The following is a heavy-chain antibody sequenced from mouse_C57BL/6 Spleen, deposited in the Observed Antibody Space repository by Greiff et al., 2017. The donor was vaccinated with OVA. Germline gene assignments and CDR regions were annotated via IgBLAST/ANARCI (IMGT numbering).Heavy chain of an antibody. V-gene: IGHV1-15*01. CDR1: GYTFTDYE. Sequence: QVQLQQSGAELVRPGASVTLSCEASGYTFTDYEMHWVKQTPVHGLEWIGAIDPETGGTAYNQKFKGKAILTADKSSSTAYMELRSLTSEDSAVYYCTRKDYYGSSYWYFDVWGTGTTVTVSS. D-gene: IGHD1-1*01. J-gene: IGHJ1*03. CDR2: IDPETGGT. CDR3: TRKDYYGSSYWYFDV.